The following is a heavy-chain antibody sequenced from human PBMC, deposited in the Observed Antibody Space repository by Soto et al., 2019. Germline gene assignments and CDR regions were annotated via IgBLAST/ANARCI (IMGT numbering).Heavy chain of an antibody. Sequence: QVQLQESGPGLVKASQTLSLTCTVSGGSISSGGNYWSWIRQHPGKGLEWIGYIYYSGSTYYNPSLKSRVTISVDTSKNQFSLKLSSVTAADTAVYYCAREACGVDCSHYYYMDVWGKGTTVTVSS. J-gene: IGHJ6*03. CDR1: GGSISSGGNY. D-gene: IGHD2-21*01. V-gene: IGHV4-31*03. CDR3: AREACGVDCSHYYYMDV. CDR2: IYYSGST.